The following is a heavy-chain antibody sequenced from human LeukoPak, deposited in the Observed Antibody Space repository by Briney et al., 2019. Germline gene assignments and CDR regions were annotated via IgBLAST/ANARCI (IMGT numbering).Heavy chain of an antibody. J-gene: IGHJ6*02. V-gene: IGHV3-23*01. CDR1: GFTFSAYA. CDR3: ARDLHYYVAIDV. CDR2: VGSDNKP. Sequence: GGSLRLSCETSGFTFSAYAMTWVRQAPGKGLEWVSSVGSDNKPHYSESVKGRFAISRDNSKSMLFLQLNSLRAEDTALYYCARDLHYYVAIDVWGQGTTVTVSS. D-gene: IGHD3-10*02.